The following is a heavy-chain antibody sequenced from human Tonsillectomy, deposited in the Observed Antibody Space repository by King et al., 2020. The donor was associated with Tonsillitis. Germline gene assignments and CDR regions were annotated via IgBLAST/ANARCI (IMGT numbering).Heavy chain of an antibody. Sequence: VQLVESGGGLVQPGRSLRLSCAASGFTFDDYAMHWVRQAPGKGLEWVSGISWNSGSIGYADSVKGRFTISRDNAKNALYLQMNSLRAEDTALYYCAKGPSEAVTEALGAYWGQGTLVTVSS. CDR2: ISWNSGSI. CDR1: GFTFDDYA. CDR3: AKGPSEAVTEALGAY. D-gene: IGHD2-21*02. V-gene: IGHV3-9*01. J-gene: IGHJ4*02.